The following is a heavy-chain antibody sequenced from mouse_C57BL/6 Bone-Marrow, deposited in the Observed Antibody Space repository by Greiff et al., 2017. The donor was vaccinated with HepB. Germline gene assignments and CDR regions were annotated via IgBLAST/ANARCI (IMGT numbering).Heavy chain of an antibody. V-gene: IGHV14-4*01. J-gene: IGHJ1*03. CDR2: IDPENGDT. CDR3: TTPNGSRYFDV. Sequence: EVQGVESGAELVRPGASVKLSCTASGFNIKDDYMHWVKQRPEQGLEWIGWIDPENGDTEYASKFQGKATITADTSSNTAYLQLSSLTSEDTAVYYCTTPNGSRYFDVWGTGTTVTVSS. CDR1: GFNIKDDY. D-gene: IGHD1-1*01.